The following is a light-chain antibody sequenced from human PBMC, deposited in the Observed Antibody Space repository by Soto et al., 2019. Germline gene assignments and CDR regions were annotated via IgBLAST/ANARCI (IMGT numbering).Light chain of an antibody. J-gene: IGKJ1*01. CDR1: QSISNW. Sequence: IQMTHSPSTLSASVGDRVTITCRASQSISNWLAWYQQKGGKAPKLLIYKASNLQSGVPSRLSGTGSGTEFTLTISGLQPDDFATYYCQQYNSHSKTVGQGTKVDSK. CDR2: KAS. CDR3: QQYNSHSKT. V-gene: IGKV1-5*03.